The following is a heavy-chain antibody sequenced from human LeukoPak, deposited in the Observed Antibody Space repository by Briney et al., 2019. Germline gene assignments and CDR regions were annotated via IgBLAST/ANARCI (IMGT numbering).Heavy chain of an antibody. CDR2: IYPDDSDT. Sequence: GESLKISCKGSGYTFTTYWIGWVRQMPGKGLEWMGIIYPDDSDTRYSPSFQGQVTISVDESISTAYLQWSSLKASDTAMYYCARHTESSGLDYWGQGTLVTVSS. V-gene: IGHV5-51*01. CDR1: GYTFTTYW. J-gene: IGHJ4*02. CDR3: ARHTESSGLDY. D-gene: IGHD6-19*01.